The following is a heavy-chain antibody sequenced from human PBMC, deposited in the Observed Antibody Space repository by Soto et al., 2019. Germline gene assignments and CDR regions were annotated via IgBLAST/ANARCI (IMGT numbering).Heavy chain of an antibody. CDR3: AGSIAAAGTADWFDP. CDR2: INPSGGST. D-gene: IGHD6-13*01. J-gene: IGHJ5*02. V-gene: IGHV1-46*01. CDR1: GYTFTSYY. Sequence: QVQLVQSGAEVKKPVASVKVSCKASGYTFTSYYMHWVRQAPGQGLEWMGIINPSGGSTSYAQKFQGRVTMTRDTSTSTVYMELSSLRSEDTAVYYCAGSIAAAGTADWFDPWGQGTLVTVSS.